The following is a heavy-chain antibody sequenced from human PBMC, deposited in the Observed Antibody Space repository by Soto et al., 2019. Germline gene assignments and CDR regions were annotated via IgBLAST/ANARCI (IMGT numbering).Heavy chain of an antibody. V-gene: IGHV1-8*01. CDR3: ARDEDAAIPHFFDY. CDR1: GYTFTTYD. J-gene: IGHJ4*02. D-gene: IGHD5-18*01. Sequence: ASVKVSCNASGYTFTTYDINWVRPAPGQGLEWMGGLNPNRNKTGYAEKFQGRVTMTRDTSTSTAYMELSSLRYDDTAVYYCARDEDAAIPHFFDYGCQGTPVTVSS. CDR2: LNPNRNKT.